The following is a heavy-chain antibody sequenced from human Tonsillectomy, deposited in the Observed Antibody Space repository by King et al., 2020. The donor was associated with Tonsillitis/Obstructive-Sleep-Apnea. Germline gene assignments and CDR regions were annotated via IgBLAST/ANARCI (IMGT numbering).Heavy chain of an antibody. CDR3: ARTRYNWNDRDYYYYMDV. CDR2: INHSGST. CDR1: GGSFSGYY. V-gene: IGHV4-34*01. J-gene: IGHJ6*03. D-gene: IGHD1-1*01. Sequence: HVQLQQWGAGLLKPSEPLSLTCAVYGGSFSGYYWSWIRQPPGKGLEWIGEINHSGSTNYNPSLKSRVTISVDTSKNQFSLKLSSVTAADTAVYYCARTRYNWNDRDYYYYMDVWGKGTTVTVSS.